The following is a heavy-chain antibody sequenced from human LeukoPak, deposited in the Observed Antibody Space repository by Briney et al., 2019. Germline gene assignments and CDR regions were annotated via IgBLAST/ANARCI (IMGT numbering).Heavy chain of an antibody. D-gene: IGHD3-16*02. CDR2: IYNGGII. V-gene: IGHV4-4*07. CDR1: GDSISRYY. J-gene: IGHJ4*02. CDR3: ARRKPYDYVWGSYRYYFDY. Sequence: PSETLSLTCTVSGDSISRYYWSWIRQPAGKGLEWIGRIYNGGIITYNPSLKSRVTMSIDTSNNQFSLRLRFVTAADTAVCYCARRKPYDYVWGSYRYYFDYWGQGTLVTVSS.